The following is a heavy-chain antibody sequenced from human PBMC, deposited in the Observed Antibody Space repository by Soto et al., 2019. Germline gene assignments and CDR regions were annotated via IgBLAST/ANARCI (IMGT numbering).Heavy chain of an antibody. CDR2: ISGSGGST. V-gene: IGHV3-23*01. J-gene: IGHJ6*02. CDR1: GFTXSSYA. D-gene: IGHD1-1*01. CDR3: AKDPRGIRYNWNDGFGMDV. Sequence: GGSLRXSCAASGFTXSSYAMSWVRQAPGKGLEWVSAISGSGGSTYYADSVKGRFTISRDNSKNTLYLQMNSLRAEDTAVYYCAKDPRGIRYNWNDGFGMDVWGQGTTVTVSS.